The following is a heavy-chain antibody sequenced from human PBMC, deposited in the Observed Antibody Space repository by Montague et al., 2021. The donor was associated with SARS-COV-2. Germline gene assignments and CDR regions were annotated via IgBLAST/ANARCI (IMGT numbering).Heavy chain of an antibody. V-gene: IGHV4-34*01. D-gene: IGHD3-10*01. CDR2: ISYRGRT. Sequence: SETLSLTCSRLVSWNSGEDRRSTRLNSSNHSNSYAVISYRGRTNYNPSLKSRVTISVDTSKNQFSLKLSSVTAADTAVYYCARVRYYGSGTSLGMDVWGQGTTVTVSS. J-gene: IGHJ6*02. CDR3: ARVRYYGSGTSLGMDV. CDR1: VSWNSGED.